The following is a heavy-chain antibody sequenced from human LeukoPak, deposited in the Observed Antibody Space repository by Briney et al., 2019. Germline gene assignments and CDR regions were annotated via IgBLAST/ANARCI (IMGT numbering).Heavy chain of an antibody. CDR1: GFTFSNYW. D-gene: IGHD3-3*01. J-gene: IGHJ4*02. CDR3: ARVDFWSGYTDY. Sequence: PGGSLRLSCEGSGFTFSNYWMSWVRQAPGKGLEWVANIQQHGSEKYYVDSVKGRFTISRDNAKNSLYLQMNSLRAEDTAVYYCARVDFWSGYTDYWGQGTLVTVSS. CDR2: IQQHGSEK. V-gene: IGHV3-7*01.